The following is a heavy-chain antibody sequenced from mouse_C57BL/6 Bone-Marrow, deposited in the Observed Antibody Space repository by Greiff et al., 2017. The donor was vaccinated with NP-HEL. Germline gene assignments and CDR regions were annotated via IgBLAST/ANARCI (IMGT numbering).Heavy chain of an antibody. CDR2: INPSTGGT. D-gene: IGHD2-4*01. J-gene: IGHJ4*01. Sequence: EVKLMESGPELVKPGASVKISCKASGYSFTGYYMNWVKQSPEKSLEWIGEINPSTGGTTYNQKFKAKATLTVDKSSSTAYMQLKSLTSEDSAVYYCAKLYDYDREAYAMDYWGQGTSVTVSS. CDR3: AKLYDYDREAYAMDY. CDR1: GYSFTGYY. V-gene: IGHV1-42*01.